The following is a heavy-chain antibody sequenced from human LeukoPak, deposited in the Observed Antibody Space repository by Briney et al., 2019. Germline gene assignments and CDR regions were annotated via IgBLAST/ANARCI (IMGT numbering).Heavy chain of an antibody. CDR3: ARATSMIVVAPDY. J-gene: IGHJ4*02. CDR2: INVNGGRT. D-gene: IGHD3-22*01. Sequence: GGSLRLSCEASGFTFNTYVMHWVRQAPGMGLEYVTGINVNGGRTYYADSVKGRFTVSRDNSKNTLYLQMGNLRVDDMAVYFCARATSMIVVAPDYWGQGAPVTISS. CDR1: GFTFNTYV. V-gene: IGHV3-64*02.